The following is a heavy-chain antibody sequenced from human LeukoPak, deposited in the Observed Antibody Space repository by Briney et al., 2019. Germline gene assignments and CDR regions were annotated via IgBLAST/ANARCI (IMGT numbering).Heavy chain of an antibody. J-gene: IGHJ2*01. CDR1: GFTFSSYA. Sequence: HPGGSLRLSCAASGFTFSSYAMTWVRQAPGKGLEWVANIKQDGSEKNYVDSVKGRFTSSRDNAKNSLYLQMNRLRAEDTAVYYCARGYWNFGLWGRGTQVTVSS. CDR3: ARGYWNFGL. CDR2: IKQDGSEK. V-gene: IGHV3-7*01.